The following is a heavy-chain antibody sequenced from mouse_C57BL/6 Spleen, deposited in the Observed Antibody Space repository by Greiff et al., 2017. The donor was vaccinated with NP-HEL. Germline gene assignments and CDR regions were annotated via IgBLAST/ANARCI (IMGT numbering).Heavy chain of an antibody. V-gene: IGHV1-64*01. CDR2: IHPNSGST. D-gene: IGHD2-12*01. J-gene: IGHJ2*01. CDR3: ARYDPYRRIDD. CDR1: GYTFTSYW. Sequence: QVQLQQPGAELVKPGASVKLSCKASGYTFTSYWMHWVKQRPGQGLEWIGMIHPNSGSTNYNEKFKSKATLTVDKSSSTAYMQLSSLTSEDSAVYYCARYDPYRRIDDWGQGTTLTVAS.